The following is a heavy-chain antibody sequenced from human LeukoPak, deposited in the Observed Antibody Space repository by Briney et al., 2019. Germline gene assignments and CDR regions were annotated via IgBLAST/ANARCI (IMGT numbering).Heavy chain of an antibody. V-gene: IGHV4-34*01. CDR1: GGSFSGYY. CDR3: ARRGSAYYYGSGSYYNVPNQLHPTSYYYGMDV. CDR2: INHSGST. Sequence: SETLSLTCAVYGGSFSGYYWSWIRQPPGKGLEWIGEINHSGSTNYNPSLKSRVTISVDTSKNQFSLKLSSVTAADTAVYYCARRGSAYYYGSGSYYNVPNQLHPTSYYYGMDVWGQGTTVTVSS. J-gene: IGHJ6*02. D-gene: IGHD3-10*01.